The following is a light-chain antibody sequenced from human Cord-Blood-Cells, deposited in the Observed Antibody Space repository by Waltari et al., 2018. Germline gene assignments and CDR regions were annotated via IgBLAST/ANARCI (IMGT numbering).Light chain of an antibody. V-gene: IGLV3-19*01. CDR3: NSRDSSGNHLE. J-gene: IGLJ2*01. CDR1: SLRSYY. CDR2: GKN. Sequence: SSELTQDPAVSVALGQTVRITCQGDSLRSYYASWYQQKPGQAPVLVIYGKNNRPSGIPDRFSGSSSGNTASLTITGAQAEDGADYYCNSRDSSGNHLEFGGGTKLTVL.